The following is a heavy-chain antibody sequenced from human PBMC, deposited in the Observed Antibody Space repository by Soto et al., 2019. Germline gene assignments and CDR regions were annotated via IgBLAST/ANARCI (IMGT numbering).Heavy chain of an antibody. J-gene: IGHJ6*02. CDR2: ISAYNGHT. D-gene: IGHD2-2*01. CDR1: GYTFTTFA. CDR3: AREWGGCSTTSCPYYYFYGLDV. V-gene: IGHV1-18*01. Sequence: QVQLVQSGAEVKKPGASVKVSCKASGYTFTTFAISWVRQAPGQGLEWMGWISAYNGHTNYAQNLQGRVTMTEDTSTNTVHLELRSLRSDDTAVYYCAREWGGCSTTSCPYYYFYGLDVWVQGTAVTVSS.